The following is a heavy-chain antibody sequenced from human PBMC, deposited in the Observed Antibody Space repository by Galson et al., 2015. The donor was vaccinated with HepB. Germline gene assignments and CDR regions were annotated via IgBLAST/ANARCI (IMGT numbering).Heavy chain of an antibody. CDR1: GYTFTSYY. CDR2: INPSGGST. J-gene: IGHJ3*02. V-gene: IGHV1-46*03. CDR3: ARGLAFSTTMVQGDAFDI. D-gene: IGHD3-10*01. Sequence: SVKVSCKASGYTFTSYYMHWVRQAPGQGLEWMGIINPSGGSTSYAQKFQGRVTMTRDTSTSTVYMELSSLRSEDTAVYYCARGLAFSTTMVQGDAFDIWGQGTMVTVSS.